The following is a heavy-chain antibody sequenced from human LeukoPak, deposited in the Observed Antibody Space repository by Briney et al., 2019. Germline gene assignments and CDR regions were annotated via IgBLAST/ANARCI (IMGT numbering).Heavy chain of an antibody. V-gene: IGHV4-38-2*02. CDR1: GYSISSAYY. J-gene: IGHJ4*02. D-gene: IGHD3-10*01. CDR2: ILHSGST. Sequence: SETLSLTCAVSGYSISSAYYWGWIRQPPRKGLEWIGSILHSGSTYYNPSLKSRVTISVDTSKNHFSLKLTSVTAADTAVYYCAIDRGVRGEMDFWGQGTLVTVSS. CDR3: AIDRGVRGEMDF.